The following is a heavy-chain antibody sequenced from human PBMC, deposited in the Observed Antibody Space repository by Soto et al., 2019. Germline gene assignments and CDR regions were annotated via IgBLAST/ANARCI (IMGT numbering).Heavy chain of an antibody. CDR2: IYYSGRT. J-gene: IGHJ4*02. CDR1: GDSISSISHY. V-gene: IGHV4-39*01. D-gene: IGHD3-10*01. Sequence: SETLSLTCSVSGDSISSISHYWGWIRQPPGKGLEWIGSIYYSGRTYYNPSLKSRVTTSVDTTKNQFSLKLTSVTAADTAVYYCVRQSSYGSGSYYDYWGQGTLVTVSS. CDR3: VRQSSYGSGSYYDY.